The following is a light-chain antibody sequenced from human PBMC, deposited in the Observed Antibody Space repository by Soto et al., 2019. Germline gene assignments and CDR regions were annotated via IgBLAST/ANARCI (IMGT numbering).Light chain of an antibody. Sequence: ALTQSPGTMALTPGERATLSCRASQSVPSRYLAWYQQKPGQAPRLLIYGASSRATGIPGRFSGSGSGTDFTLTISRLEPEDFAVYYCQRYGTSTTFGQGTKVDIK. CDR1: QSVPSRY. V-gene: IGKV3-20*01. CDR2: GAS. J-gene: IGKJ1*01. CDR3: QRYGTSTT.